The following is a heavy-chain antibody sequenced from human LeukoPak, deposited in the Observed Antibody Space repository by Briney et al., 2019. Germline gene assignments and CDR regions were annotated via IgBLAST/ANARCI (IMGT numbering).Heavy chain of an antibody. CDR3: AKDIVVVVAAIQRQNWFDP. J-gene: IGHJ5*02. CDR1: GGSISSSSYY. V-gene: IGHV4-39*07. D-gene: IGHD2-15*01. Sequence: SETLSLTCSVSGGSISSSSYYWGWIRQPPGKELEWIGSIYYSGSTYDNPSLKSRVTMSVDTSKNQFSLKLSSVTAADTALYYCAKDIVVVVAAIQRQNWFDPWGQGTLVTVSS. CDR2: IYYSGST.